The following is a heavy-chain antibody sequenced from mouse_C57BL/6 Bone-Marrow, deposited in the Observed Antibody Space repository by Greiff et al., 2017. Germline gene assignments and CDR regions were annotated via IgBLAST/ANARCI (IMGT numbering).Heavy chain of an antibody. D-gene: IGHD3-1*01. Sequence: EVMLVQPGGGLVKPGASLKLSCAASGFTFSSYSMSWVRQTPGQRLEWVATISDAGSYTYYPDNLKGRFTLSRDNENNSLYLQMRHLKYEDTAMYYGARDRGFDYWGQGTTLTVSS. J-gene: IGHJ2*01. CDR1: GFTFSSYS. CDR2: ISDAGSYT. CDR3: ARDRGFDY. V-gene: IGHV5-4*01.